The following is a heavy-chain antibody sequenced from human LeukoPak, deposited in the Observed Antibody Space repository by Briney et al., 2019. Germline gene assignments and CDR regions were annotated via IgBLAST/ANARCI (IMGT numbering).Heavy chain of an antibody. CDR3: ARLGGSSWYFDY. CDR2: INAGNGNT. V-gene: IGHV1-3*01. CDR1: GYTFTSYA. Sequence: ASVKVSCTASGYTFTSYAMHWVRQAPGQRLEWMGWINAGNGNTKYSQKFQGRVTITRDTSASTAYMELSSLRSEDTAVYYCARLGGSSWYFDYWGQGTLVTVSS. D-gene: IGHD6-13*01. J-gene: IGHJ4*02.